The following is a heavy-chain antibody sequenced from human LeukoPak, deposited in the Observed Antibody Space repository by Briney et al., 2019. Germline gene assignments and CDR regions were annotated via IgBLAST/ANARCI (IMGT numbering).Heavy chain of an antibody. V-gene: IGHV1-8*03. Sequence: ASVKVSCKASGYTFTSYDINWVRQATGQGLEWMGWMNPNSGNTGYAQKFQGRVTITRNTSISTAYMGLSSLRSEDTAVYYCASGGSGSYHDAFDIWGQGTMVTVSS. CDR2: MNPNSGNT. J-gene: IGHJ3*02. D-gene: IGHD3-10*01. CDR3: ASGGSGSYHDAFDI. CDR1: GYTFTSYD.